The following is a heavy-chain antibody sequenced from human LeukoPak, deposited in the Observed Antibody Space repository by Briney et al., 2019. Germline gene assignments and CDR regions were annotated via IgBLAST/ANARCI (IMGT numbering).Heavy chain of an antibody. V-gene: IGHV3-30*04. CDR2: ISYDGSNK. D-gene: IGHD2-2*01. CDR1: GFTFSSYA. J-gene: IGHJ4*02. Sequence: PGGSLRLSCAASGFTFSSYAMHWVRQAPGKGLEWVAVISYDGSNKYYADSVKGRFTISRDNSKNTLYLQMNSLRAEDTAVYYCAKDIVVVPASSTHFDYWGQGTLVTVSS. CDR3: AKDIVVVPASSTHFDY.